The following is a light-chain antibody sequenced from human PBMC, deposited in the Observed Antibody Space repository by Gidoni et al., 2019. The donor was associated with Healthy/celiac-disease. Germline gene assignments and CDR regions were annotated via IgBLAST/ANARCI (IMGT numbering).Light chain of an antibody. CDR2: DAS. Sequence: TVWTQSPATLSVSPGERATLSCRDIQSVSSYLAWYQQKPGQAPRLLIYDASNRATGITARFSGSASGTDFALTISSLETEAFPVYYCQQRTNGLTFGGGTKVEIK. CDR1: QSVSSY. CDR3: QQRTNGLT. V-gene: IGKV3-11*01. J-gene: IGKJ4*01.